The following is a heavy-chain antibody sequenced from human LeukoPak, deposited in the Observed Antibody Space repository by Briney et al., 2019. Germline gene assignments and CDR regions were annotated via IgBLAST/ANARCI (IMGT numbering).Heavy chain of an antibody. CDR2: ISDSGGRT. J-gene: IGHJ4*02. CDR1: GLTLSNYG. Sequence: GGSLRLSCAVSGLTLSNYGMSWVRQAPGKGQEWVAGISDSGGRTNYADSVKGRFAISRDNPRNTLYLQMNSLRAEDTAVYFCAKRGVVIRVILVGFHKEAYYFDSWGQGALVTVSS. D-gene: IGHD3-22*01. V-gene: IGHV3-23*01. CDR3: AKRGVVIRVILVGFHKEAYYFDS.